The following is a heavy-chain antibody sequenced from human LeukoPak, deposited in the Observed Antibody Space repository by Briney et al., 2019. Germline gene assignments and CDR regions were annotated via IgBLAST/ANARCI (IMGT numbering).Heavy chain of an antibody. J-gene: IGHJ3*02. Sequence: GGSLRLSCAASGFTFSSYSMNWVRQAPGKGLEWVSSISSSSYIYYADSVKGRFTISRDNAKNSLYLQMNSLRAEDTAVYYCARPRYYDFWSGYGSDAFDIWGQGTMVTVSS. CDR2: ISSSSYI. D-gene: IGHD3-3*01. CDR1: GFTFSSYS. CDR3: ARPRYYDFWSGYGSDAFDI. V-gene: IGHV3-21*01.